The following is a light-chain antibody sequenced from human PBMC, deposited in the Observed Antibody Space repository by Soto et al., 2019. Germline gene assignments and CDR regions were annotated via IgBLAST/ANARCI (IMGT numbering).Light chain of an antibody. Sequence: EIVLTQSPAPLSLSPGESAPLSCRASQSVSSYLAWYQQKPGQAPRLLIYDASNRATGIPARFSGSGSGTDFTLTISSLEPEDFAVYYCQQRSNWPPITFGQGTRLEIK. V-gene: IGKV3-11*01. CDR3: QQRSNWPPIT. CDR2: DAS. CDR1: QSVSSY. J-gene: IGKJ5*01.